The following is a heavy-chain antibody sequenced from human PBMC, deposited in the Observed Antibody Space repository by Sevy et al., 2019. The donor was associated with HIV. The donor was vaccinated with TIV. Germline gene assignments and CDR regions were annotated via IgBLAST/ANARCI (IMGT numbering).Heavy chain of an antibody. D-gene: IGHD6-25*01. CDR2: IHHTGST. V-gene: IGHV4-4*02. CDR1: GASITISTW. CDR3: VRAKFGSVLGDALDI. J-gene: IGHJ3*02. Sequence: SETLSLTCAVSGASITISTWWGWVRQPPGKGLEWIGEIHHTGSTNSNPSLKTRVTLPVDKSKNQFSLNLNSVTAADTAVYYCVRAKFGSVLGDALDIWGQGTMVTVSS.